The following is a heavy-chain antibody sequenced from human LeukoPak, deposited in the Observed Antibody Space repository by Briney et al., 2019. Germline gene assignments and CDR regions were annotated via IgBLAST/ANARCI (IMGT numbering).Heavy chain of an antibody. CDR3: AGGSGWLSYY. Sequence: GGSLRLSCAASGITLSSSGMHWVRQAPGKGLEGVALLWFDGNNKYYADSVKGRFTISRDDSKNTLYLQMNSLRVEDTAVYYCAGGSGWLSYYWGQGTLVTVSS. CDR1: GITLSSSG. D-gene: IGHD3-10*01. V-gene: IGHV3-33*01. CDR2: LWFDGNNK. J-gene: IGHJ4*02.